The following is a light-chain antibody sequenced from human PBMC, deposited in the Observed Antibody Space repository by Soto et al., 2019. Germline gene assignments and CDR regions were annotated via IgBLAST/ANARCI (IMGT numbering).Light chain of an antibody. CDR1: RTVSPF. CDR3: QQRSNWPPIT. V-gene: IGKV3-11*01. Sequence: EVVLTQSPAILSLSPLEIATLSFMASRTVSPFLAWYQQKPGQAPRLLIYDASNRATGIPARFSGSGSGTDFTLTISSLEPEDFGIYYCQQRSNWPPITFGQGTRLEIK. J-gene: IGKJ5*01. CDR2: DAS.